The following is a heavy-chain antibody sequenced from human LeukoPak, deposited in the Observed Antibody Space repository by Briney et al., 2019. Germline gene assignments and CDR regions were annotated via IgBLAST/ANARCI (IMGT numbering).Heavy chain of an antibody. V-gene: IGHV3-48*03. Sequence: GGSLRLSCAASGFTFSSYEMNWVRQAPGKGLKWVSYISSSGSTIYYADSVKGRFTISRDNAKNSLFLQMNSLRAEDTAVYYCARGTNGWYRGLDYWGQGTLVTVSS. CDR1: GFTFSSYE. J-gene: IGHJ4*02. CDR3: ARGTNGWYRGLDY. CDR2: ISSSGSTI. D-gene: IGHD6-19*01.